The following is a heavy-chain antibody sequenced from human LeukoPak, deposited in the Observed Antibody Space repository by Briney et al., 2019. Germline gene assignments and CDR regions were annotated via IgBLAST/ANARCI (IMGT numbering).Heavy chain of an antibody. CDR3: ARDLAHYDILTSYYTPSFDY. Sequence: GGSLRLSCAASGFTFSSYWMHWVRQAPGKGLVWVSRINSDGSSTSYTDSVKGRFTISRDNAKNTLYLQMNSLRAEDTAVYYCARDLAHYDILTSYYTPSFDYWGQGTLVTVSS. CDR2: INSDGSST. J-gene: IGHJ4*02. V-gene: IGHV3-74*01. CDR1: GFTFSSYW. D-gene: IGHD3-9*01.